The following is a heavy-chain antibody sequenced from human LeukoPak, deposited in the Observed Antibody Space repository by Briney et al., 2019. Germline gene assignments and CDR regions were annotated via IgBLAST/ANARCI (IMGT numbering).Heavy chain of an antibody. CDR2: IYTSGST. V-gene: IGHV4-4*07. CDR3: ARDRVAGTKLVWYFDL. D-gene: IGHD6-19*01. Sequence: SETLSLTRTVSGGSISSYYWSWIRQPAGKGLEWIGRIYTSGSTNYNPSLKSRVTMSVDTSKNQFSLKLSSVTAADTAVYYCARDRVAGTKLVWYFDLWGRGTLVTVSS. J-gene: IGHJ2*01. CDR1: GGSISSYY.